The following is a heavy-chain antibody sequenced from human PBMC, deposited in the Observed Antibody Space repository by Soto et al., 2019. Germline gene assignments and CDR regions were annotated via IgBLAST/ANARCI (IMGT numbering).Heavy chain of an antibody. CDR1: VFTFSSYA. V-gene: IGHV3-23*01. CDR2: ISGSGGST. Sequence: GTLRLSCAASVFTFSSYAMSWVRQAPGKGLEWVSAISGSGGSTYYADSVKGRFTISRDNSKNTLYLQMNSLRAEDTAVYYCAKDGRIVATINWGQGTLVTVSS. D-gene: IGHD5-12*01. J-gene: IGHJ4*02. CDR3: AKDGRIVATIN.